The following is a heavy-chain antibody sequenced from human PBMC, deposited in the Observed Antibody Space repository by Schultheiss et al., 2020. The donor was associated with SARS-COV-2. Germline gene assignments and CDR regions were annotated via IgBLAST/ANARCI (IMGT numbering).Heavy chain of an antibody. CDR3: ARERQWLIDY. V-gene: IGHV1-3*01. CDR1: GYTFTSYA. Sequence: ASVKVSCKASGYTFTSYAMHWVRQAPGQRLEWMGWINAGNGNTKYSQKFQGRVTMTWDTSISTAYMEMSRLRSDDTAMYYCARERQWLIDYWGQGTLVTVSS. CDR2: INAGNGNT. J-gene: IGHJ4*02. D-gene: IGHD6-19*01.